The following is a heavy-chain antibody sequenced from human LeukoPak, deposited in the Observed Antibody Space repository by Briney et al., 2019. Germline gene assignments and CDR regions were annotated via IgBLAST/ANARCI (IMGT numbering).Heavy chain of an antibody. CDR3: ASLYGSGKRWVDP. J-gene: IGHJ5*02. D-gene: IGHD3-10*01. CDR2: SRNKANSYST. V-gene: IGHV3-72*01. CDR1: GFTFSDHY. Sequence: GGSLRLSCAASGFTFSDHYMDWVRQAPGKGLEWVGRSRNKANSYSTTFGKSVKGRLTISRDDSKNSLYLQMNSLKTEDTAVYYCASLYGSGKRWVDPWGQGTLVTVSS.